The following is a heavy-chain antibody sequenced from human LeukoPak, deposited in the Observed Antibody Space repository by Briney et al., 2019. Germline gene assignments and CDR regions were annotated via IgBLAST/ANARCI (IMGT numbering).Heavy chain of an antibody. CDR3: ARDPGVVAFHYFDF. V-gene: IGHV3-23*01. CDR1: GFTFSSHA. D-gene: IGHD3-3*01. J-gene: IGHJ4*02. Sequence: GGSLGLSCEASGFTFSSHAMAWVRQAPGKGLEWVSAIGGLGGSTYYADSVKGRFTISRDNSKNTVYLEMNSLRAEDTALYYCARDPGVVAFHYFDFWGQGILVTVSS. CDR2: IGGLGGST.